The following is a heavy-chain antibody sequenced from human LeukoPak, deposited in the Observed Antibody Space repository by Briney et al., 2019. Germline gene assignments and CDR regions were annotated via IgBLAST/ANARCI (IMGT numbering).Heavy chain of an antibody. J-gene: IGHJ4*02. Sequence: SETLSLTCTVSGGSISSGGYYWSWIRQPPGKGLEWIGYIYHSGSTYYNPSLKSRVTISVDRSKNKFSLKLSSVTAADTAVYYCAGSGSGWYYYWGQGTLVTVSS. CDR2: IYHSGST. CDR1: GGSISSGGYY. CDR3: AGSGSGWYYY. D-gene: IGHD6-19*01. V-gene: IGHV4-30-2*01.